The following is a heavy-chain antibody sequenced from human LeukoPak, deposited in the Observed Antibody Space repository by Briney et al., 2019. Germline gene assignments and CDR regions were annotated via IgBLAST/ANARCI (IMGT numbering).Heavy chain of an antibody. CDR1: GGSISSSSYY. J-gene: IGHJ4*02. D-gene: IGHD3-16*02. V-gene: IGHV4-39*07. Sequence: SETLSLTCTVSGGSISSSSYYWGWIRQPPGKGLEWIGSINYSGSTYYNPSLKSRVTISVDRSKNQFSLKLSSVTAADTAVYYCARLLGPLDYVWGSSRSKWGQGTLVTVSS. CDR3: ARLLGPLDYVWGSSRSK. CDR2: INYSGST.